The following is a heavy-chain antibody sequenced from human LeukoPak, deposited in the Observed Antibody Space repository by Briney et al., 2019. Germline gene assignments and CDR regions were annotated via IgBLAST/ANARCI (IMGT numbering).Heavy chain of an antibody. J-gene: IGHJ4*02. CDR3: ARDLRKGKYFDY. Sequence: GGSLRLSCAASGFTFSSYSMNWVRQAPGKGLEWVSSISSSSSYIYYADSVKGRFTISRDNAKNSLYLQMSSLRAEDTAVYYCARDLRKGKYFDYWGQGTLVTVSS. CDR2: ISSSSSYI. V-gene: IGHV3-21*01. CDR1: GFTFSSYS.